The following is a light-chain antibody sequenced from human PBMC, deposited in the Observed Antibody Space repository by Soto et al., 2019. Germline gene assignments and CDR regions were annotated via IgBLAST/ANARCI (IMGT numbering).Light chain of an antibody. CDR3: HSYDSMIAVV. Sequence: QSVLTQPPSVSGAPGQRVTISCTGSSSNIGAGYDVHWYQQLPGAAPKLLIYGSTNRPSGAPDRFSGSNSGTSASLAITGRDADEEADYYCHSYDSMIAVVFGGGTKLTVL. CDR1: SSNIGAGYD. CDR2: GST. J-gene: IGLJ2*01. V-gene: IGLV1-40*01.